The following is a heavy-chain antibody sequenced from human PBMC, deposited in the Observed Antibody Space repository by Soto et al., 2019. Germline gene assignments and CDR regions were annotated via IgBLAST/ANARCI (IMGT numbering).Heavy chain of an antibody. V-gene: IGHV1-69*12. CDR2: IIPIFGTA. J-gene: IGHJ5*02. CDR3: ARDPYYYGSGNNWFDP. CDR1: GGTFSSYA. D-gene: IGHD3-10*01. Sequence: QVQLVQSGAEVKKPGSSVKVSCKASGGTFSSYAISWVRQAPGQGLEWMGGIIPIFGTANYAQKVQGRGTITADESASTAYMELSSLRSEATAVYYCARDPYYYGSGNNWFDPWGQGTLVTVSS.